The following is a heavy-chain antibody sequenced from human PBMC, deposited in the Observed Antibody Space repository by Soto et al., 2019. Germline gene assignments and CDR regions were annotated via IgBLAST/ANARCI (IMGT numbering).Heavy chain of an antibody. V-gene: IGHV3-11*01. CDR2: ISSSGSTI. J-gene: IGHJ6*03. CDR3: AREGGRFQGALDRVNDYSNYGPRGYYYYMDV. Sequence: GGSLRLSCAASGFTFSDYYMSWIRQAPGKGLEWVSYISSSGSTIYYADSVKGRFTISRDNAKNSLYLQMNSLRAEDTAVYYCAREGGRFQGALDRVNDYSNYGPRGYYYYMDVWGKGTTVTVSS. D-gene: IGHD4-4*01. CDR1: GFTFSDYY.